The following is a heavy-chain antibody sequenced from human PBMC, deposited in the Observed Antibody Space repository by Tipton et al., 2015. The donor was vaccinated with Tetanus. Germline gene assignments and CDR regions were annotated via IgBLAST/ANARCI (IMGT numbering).Heavy chain of an antibody. CDR2: TYIRGTT. CDR1: GGSIASQY. CDR3: ARANYDFPKKGPFDS. Sequence: TLSLTCTVSGGSIASQYWSWIRQPAGKGLEWIGRTYIRGTTTYNPSLKSRVTISADTSENQMSLKLTSVTAADTAVYYCARANYDFPKKGPFDSWGQGTLVIVSS. J-gene: IGHJ4*02. V-gene: IGHV4-4*07. D-gene: IGHD3-3*01.